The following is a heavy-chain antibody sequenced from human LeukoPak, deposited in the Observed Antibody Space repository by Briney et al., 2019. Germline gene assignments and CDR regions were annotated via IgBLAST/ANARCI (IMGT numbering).Heavy chain of an antibody. J-gene: IGHJ3*02. D-gene: IGHD4-11*01. CDR3: ARDGGTTSNPSHDTFAI. V-gene: IGHV4-30-2*01. Sequence: ASETLSLTCTVSGGSISSGANYWSWIRQPPGRGLEWIGYISHSESAYYSPSLESRITISVDRSKNQFSQKLKSVTTADTAIYYCARDGGTTSNPSHDTFAIWGQGTMVAVSS. CDR2: ISHSESA. CDR1: GGSISSGANY.